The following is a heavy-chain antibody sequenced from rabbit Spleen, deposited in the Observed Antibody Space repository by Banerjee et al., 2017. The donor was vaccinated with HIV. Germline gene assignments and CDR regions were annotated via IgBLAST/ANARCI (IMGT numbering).Heavy chain of an antibody. Sequence: QEQLEESGGGLVKPEGSLTLTCTASGFSFTNTWYMCWVRQPPGKGLEWIGCIYTSAGNTWYASWAKGRFTISKTSSTTVTLQMTGLPAADTATYFCARGINVNYYAFNLWGPGPLVTVS. D-gene: IGHD1-1*01. CDR1: GFSFTNTWY. CDR2: IYTSAGNT. J-gene: IGHJ4*01. CDR3: ARGINVNYYAFNL. V-gene: IGHV1S45*01.